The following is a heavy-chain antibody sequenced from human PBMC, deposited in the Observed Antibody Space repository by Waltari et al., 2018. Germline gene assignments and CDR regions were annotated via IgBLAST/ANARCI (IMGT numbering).Heavy chain of an antibody. Sequence: QVQLQESGPGLVTPSQTLSLTCPVSGGSISSGDYYWSWIRQPPGKGLEWIGYIYYSGSTYYNPSLQSRVTISVDTSKNQFSLKLSSGTAADTAVYYCARVGIAAVSFDYWGQGTLVTVSS. CDR2: IYYSGST. J-gene: IGHJ4*02. V-gene: IGHV4-30-4*08. CDR3: ARVGIAAVSFDY. D-gene: IGHD6-13*01. CDR1: GGSISSGDYY.